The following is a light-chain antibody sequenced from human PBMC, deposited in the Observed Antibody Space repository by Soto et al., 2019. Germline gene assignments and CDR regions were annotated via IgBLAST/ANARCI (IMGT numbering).Light chain of an antibody. CDR3: QQYGTTLI. J-gene: IGKJ4*01. Sequence: EIVLTQSPGTLSLSPGERATLSCRASQSISNNYLAWYQQKPGQAPRLLIYDASTRATDIADRFSGSGSGTDFTLTISELEREDSAVYYCQQYGTTLIFGGGTKVEI. CDR2: DAS. V-gene: IGKV3-20*01. CDR1: QSISNNY.